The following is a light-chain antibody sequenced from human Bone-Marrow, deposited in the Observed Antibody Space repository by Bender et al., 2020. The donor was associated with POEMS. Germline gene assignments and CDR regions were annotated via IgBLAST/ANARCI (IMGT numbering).Light chain of an antibody. CDR3: QSADSTGIYWV. Sequence: SYELTQPPSVSVSPGQTARIPCSGNALPSQFAYWYQQKPGQAPVLLIYKDSERPSGIPERFSGANSGTTVTLTIGEVQAEDEADYYCQSADSTGIYWVFGGGTKLTVL. CDR1: ALPSQF. V-gene: IGLV3-25*03. CDR2: KDS. J-gene: IGLJ3*02.